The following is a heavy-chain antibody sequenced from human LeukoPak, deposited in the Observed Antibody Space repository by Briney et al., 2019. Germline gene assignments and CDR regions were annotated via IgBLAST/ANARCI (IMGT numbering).Heavy chain of an antibody. V-gene: IGHV3-64*01. J-gene: IGHJ3*02. D-gene: IGHD3-10*01. Sequence: GGSLRLSCAASGFTFSSYAVHWVRQAPGKGLEYVSAISSNGGSTYYANSVKGRFTISRDNSKNTLYLQMGSLRAEDMAVYYCAVAGDGAFDIWGQGTMVTVSS. CDR1: GFTFSSYA. CDR3: AVAGDGAFDI. CDR2: ISSNGGST.